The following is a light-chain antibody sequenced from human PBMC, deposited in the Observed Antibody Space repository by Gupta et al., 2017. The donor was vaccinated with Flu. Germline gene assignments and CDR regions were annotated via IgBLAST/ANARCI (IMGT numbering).Light chain of an antibody. CDR2: KAS. CDR1: QSISSW. Sequence: DIQMTQSPSTLSASVGDRVTITCRASQSISSWLAWYQQRPGKAPKLLIYKASSLESGVPSRFSGSGSGTEFTLTISSLQPDDFATYYCQQDGTYSKTFGQGTKVEIK. V-gene: IGKV1-5*03. CDR3: QQDGTYSKT. J-gene: IGKJ1*01.